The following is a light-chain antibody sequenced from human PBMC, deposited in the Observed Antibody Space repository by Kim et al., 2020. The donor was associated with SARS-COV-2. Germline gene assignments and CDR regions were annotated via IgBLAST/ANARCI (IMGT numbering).Light chain of an antibody. CDR3: QQYNEWPSWT. J-gene: IGKJ1*01. CDR1: QTISTN. Sequence: DKGMTQSPATLSVSPGERATLFCRTSQTISTNLAWYQQKPGQAPRLLIYGASIRATGIPARFSGSGSGTDFSLTISSLQSEDSAFYYCQQYNEWPSWTFGQGTKVDIK. CDR2: GAS. V-gene: IGKV3D-15*01.